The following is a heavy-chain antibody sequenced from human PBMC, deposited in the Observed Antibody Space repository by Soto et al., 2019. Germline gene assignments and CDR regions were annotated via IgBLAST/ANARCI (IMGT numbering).Heavy chain of an antibody. D-gene: IGHD5-12*01. CDR3: ARDIVATISGYYFDY. Sequence: GASVKVSCKASGYTFTSYAMNWVRQAPGQRLEWMGWINAGNGNTRYSQKFQARVTITRDKSTSTAYMELSSLRSEDTAVYYCARDIVATISGYYFDYWGQGTRVTVSS. V-gene: IGHV1-3*01. CDR2: INAGNGNT. J-gene: IGHJ4*02. CDR1: GYTFTSYA.